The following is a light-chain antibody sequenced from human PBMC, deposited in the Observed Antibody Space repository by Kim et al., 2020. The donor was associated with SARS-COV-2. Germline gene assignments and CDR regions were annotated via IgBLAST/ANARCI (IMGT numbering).Light chain of an antibody. J-gene: IGKJ2*03. V-gene: IGKV3-11*01. CDR1: QSVSSY. Sequence: LSWYPGKRATLSCRASQSVSSYLAWYQQKPGQAPRLLIYDASNRATGIPARFSGSGSGTDFTLTISSLEPEDFAVYYCQQRSNWYSFGQGTKLEI. CDR2: DAS. CDR3: QQRSNWYS.